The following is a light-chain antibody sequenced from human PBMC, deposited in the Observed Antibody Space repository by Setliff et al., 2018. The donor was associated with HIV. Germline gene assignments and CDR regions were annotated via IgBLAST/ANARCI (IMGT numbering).Light chain of an antibody. CDR2: DVS. CDR1: SSDVGGYNY. Sequence: ALTQPASVSGSPGQSITISCTGTSSDVGGYNYVSWYQQHPGKAPKLMIYDVSNRPSGVSNRFSGSKSGNTASLTISGLQAEDEADYYCSSYTSISTLDVVFGGGT. CDR3: SSYTSISTLDVV. J-gene: IGLJ2*01. V-gene: IGLV2-14*03.